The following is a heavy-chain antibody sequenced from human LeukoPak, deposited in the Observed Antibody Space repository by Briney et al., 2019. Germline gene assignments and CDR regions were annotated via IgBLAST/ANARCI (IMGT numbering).Heavy chain of an antibody. V-gene: IGHV4-38-2*02. D-gene: IGHD3-3*01. J-gene: IGHJ5*02. CDR1: GYSISSGYY. Sequence: SETLSLTCTVSGYSISSGYYWGWIRQPPGKGLEWIGSIYHSGSTYYNPSLKSRVTISVDTSKNQFSLKLSSVTAADTAIYYCARHPTIFGVVIIDPWGQGTLGTVSS. CDR2: IYHSGST. CDR3: ARHPTIFGVVIIDP.